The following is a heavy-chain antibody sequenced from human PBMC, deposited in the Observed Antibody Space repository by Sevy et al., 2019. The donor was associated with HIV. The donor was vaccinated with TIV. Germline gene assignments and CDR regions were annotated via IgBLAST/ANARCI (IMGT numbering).Heavy chain of an antibody. CDR2: ISTSSNDI. CDR1: GFTFSNYW. V-gene: IGHV3-21*01. J-gene: IGHJ6*02. Sequence: GGSLRLSCAASGFTFSNYWMSWVRQAAGKGLEWVSSISTSSNDIYYADSVRGRFTISRDNARNSLYLQMNTLRAEDTAVYYCARVVAYCSGGTCFPGYYYGMDVWGQGTTVTVSS. CDR3: ARVVAYCSGGTCFPGYYYGMDV. D-gene: IGHD2-15*01.